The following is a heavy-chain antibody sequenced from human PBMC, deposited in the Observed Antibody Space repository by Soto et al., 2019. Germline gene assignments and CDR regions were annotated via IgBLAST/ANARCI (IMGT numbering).Heavy chain of an antibody. CDR3: ARDDNRAYASAFDP. J-gene: IGHJ5*02. V-gene: IGHV4-4*07. D-gene: IGHD5-12*01. CDR1: GGSISNYY. Sequence: SETLSLTCTVSGGSISNYYWSWIRQPAGKGLEWIGRIYTSGNTNYNPSLKGRVTMSVDMSKNQFSLKLSSVAAADTAVYYCARDDNRAYASAFDPWGQGTLVTVSS. CDR2: IYTSGNT.